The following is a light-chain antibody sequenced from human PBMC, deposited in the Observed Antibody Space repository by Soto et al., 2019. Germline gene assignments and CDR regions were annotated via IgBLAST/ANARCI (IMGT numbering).Light chain of an antibody. CDR3: QQYDNLPPFT. V-gene: IGKV1-33*01. Sequence: DIQMTQSPSSLSASVGDRVTITCQASQDISNFLNWYQQKPGTAPKLLIYDASNLETGVPSRFSGSGSGTDFTFTISSLQPEDIATYYCQQYDNLPPFTFGPGTKWISN. J-gene: IGKJ3*01. CDR2: DAS. CDR1: QDISNF.